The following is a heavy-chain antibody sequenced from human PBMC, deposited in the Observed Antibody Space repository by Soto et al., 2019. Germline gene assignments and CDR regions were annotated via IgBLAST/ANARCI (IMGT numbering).Heavy chain of an antibody. CDR1: GYTFTGYY. D-gene: IGHD3-3*01. Sequence: ASVKVSCKASGYTFTGYYMHWVRQAPGHGLEWMGWINPNSGGTNYAQKFQGRVTMTRDTSISTAYMELSRLRSDDTAVYYCARGGVVIKYYFDYWGQGTLVTVSS. J-gene: IGHJ4*02. V-gene: IGHV1-2*02. CDR2: INPNSGGT. CDR3: ARGGVVIKYYFDY.